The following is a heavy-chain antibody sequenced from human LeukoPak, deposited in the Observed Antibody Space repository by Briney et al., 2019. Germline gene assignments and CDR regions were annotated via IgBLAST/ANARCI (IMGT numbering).Heavy chain of an antibody. D-gene: IGHD6-19*01. CDR2: ISSSGSTI. V-gene: IGHV3-48*04. J-gene: IGHJ4*02. CDR3: ARDLGYSSGPNY. CDR1: GFTFSSYS. Sequence: GGSLRLSCAASGFTFSSYSMNWVRQAPGKGLEWVSYISSSGSTIYYADSVKGRFTISRDNAKNSLYLQMNSLRAEDTAVYYCARDLGYSSGPNYWGQGPRVTVSS.